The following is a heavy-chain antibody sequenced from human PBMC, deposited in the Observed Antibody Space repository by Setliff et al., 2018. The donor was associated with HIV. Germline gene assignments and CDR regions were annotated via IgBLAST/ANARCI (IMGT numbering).Heavy chain of an antibody. CDR2: IYTSGST. CDR3: ARENGRTNYYYYYGMDV. V-gene: IGHV4-61*02. CDR1: GGSISSGTYY. Sequence: ASETLSLTCTVSGGSISSGTYYWSWVRQPAGKGLEWIGRIYTSGSTNYNPSLKSRVTISLDTSKNQFSLKLSSVTAADTAVYYCARENGRTNYYYYYGMDVWGQGTTVTVSS. J-gene: IGHJ6*02.